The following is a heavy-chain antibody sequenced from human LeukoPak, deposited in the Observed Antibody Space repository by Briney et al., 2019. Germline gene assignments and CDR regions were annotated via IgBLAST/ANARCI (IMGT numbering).Heavy chain of an antibody. V-gene: IGHV3-48*01. Sequence: PGGSLRLSCAASGFSFSSYSMNWVRQAPGRGLDGVSYISSSTPTIYYADSVKGRLTISRDNSKNTLYLQMNSLRAEDTAVYYCAKDHCSSTSCYGGFVYWGQGTLVTVSS. J-gene: IGHJ4*02. CDR2: ISSSTPTI. CDR1: GFSFSSYS. D-gene: IGHD2-2*01. CDR3: AKDHCSSTSCYGGFVY.